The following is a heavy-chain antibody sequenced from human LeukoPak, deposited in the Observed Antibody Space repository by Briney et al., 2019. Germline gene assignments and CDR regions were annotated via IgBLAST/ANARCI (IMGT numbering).Heavy chain of an antibody. CDR1: GYTFTSYD. V-gene: IGHV1-8*01. J-gene: IGHJ5*02. CDR2: MNPNSGNT. Sequence: ASVKVSCKASGYTFTSYDINWVRQATGQGLEWMRWMNPNSGNTGYAQKFQGRVTMTRNTSISTAYMELSSLRSEDTAVYYCARGNSGGYYGANWFDPWGQGTLVTVSS. D-gene: IGHD1-26*01. CDR3: ARGNSGGYYGANWFDP.